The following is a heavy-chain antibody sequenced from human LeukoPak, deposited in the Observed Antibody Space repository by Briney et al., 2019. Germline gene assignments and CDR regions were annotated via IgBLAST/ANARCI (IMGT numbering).Heavy chain of an antibody. CDR2: IYYSGST. D-gene: IGHD2-8*01. CDR3: VRVARVYEIDP. V-gene: IGHV4-59*01. CDR1: GGSISSYY. Sequence: PSETLSLTCTVSGGSISSYYWSWIRQPPGKGLEWIGYIYYSGSTNYNPSLKSRVTISVDTSKNQFSLRLSSVTAADTAVYYCVRVARVYEIDPWGQGTLVTVSS. J-gene: IGHJ5*02.